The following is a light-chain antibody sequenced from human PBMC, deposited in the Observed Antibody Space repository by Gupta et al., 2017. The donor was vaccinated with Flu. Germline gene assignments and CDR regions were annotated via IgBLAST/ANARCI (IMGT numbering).Light chain of an antibody. V-gene: IGLV2-8*01. CDR3: SSYGGRNNLV. J-gene: IGLJ2*01. CDR1: SSDIGGYNY. Sequence: QSALTQPTSASGSPGQSVTISCTGTSSDIGGYNYVSWYQQHPGKAPRLMIYEVTKRPSGVPDRFSGSKSGNTASLTVSGLQAEDEADYYCSSYGGRNNLVFAGGTRLTVL. CDR2: EVT.